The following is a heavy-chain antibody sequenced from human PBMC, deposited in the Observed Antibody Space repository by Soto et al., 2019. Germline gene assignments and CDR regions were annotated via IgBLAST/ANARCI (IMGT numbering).Heavy chain of an antibody. J-gene: IGHJ5*02. D-gene: IGHD3-10*01. CDR3: AGFLYYYGSASPRRFDP. CDR1: GGSISSYY. CDR2: IYYSGST. V-gene: IGHV4-59*01. Sequence: SETLSLTCTVSGGSISSYYWSWIRQPPGKGLEWIGYIYYSGSTNYNPSLKSRVTISVDTSKNQFSLKLSSVTAADTAVYYCAGFLYYYGSASPRRFDPWGQGTLVTVSS.